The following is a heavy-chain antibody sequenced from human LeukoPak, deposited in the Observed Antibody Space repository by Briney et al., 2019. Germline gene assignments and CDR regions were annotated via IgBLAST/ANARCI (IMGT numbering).Heavy chain of an antibody. V-gene: IGHV4-39*01. Sequence: SETLSLTCTVSGGSISSSSYYWGWIRQPPGKGLEWIGSIYYSGSTYYNPSLKSRVTISVDTSKNQFSLKLSSVTAADTAVYYCARNNNYYYYGMDVWGQGTTVTVSS. CDR2: IYYSGST. CDR1: GGSISSSSYY. D-gene: IGHD1/OR15-1a*01. J-gene: IGHJ6*02. CDR3: ARNNNYYYYGMDV.